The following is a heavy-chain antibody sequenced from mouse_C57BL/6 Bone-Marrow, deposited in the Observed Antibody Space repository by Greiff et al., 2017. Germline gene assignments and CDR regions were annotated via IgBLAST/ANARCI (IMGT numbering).Heavy chain of an antibody. CDR3: ARHAYYSNCRFAY. Sequence: EVKVVESGGGLVQPGGSLKLSCAASGFTFSDYGMAWVRQAPRKGPEWVAFISNLAYSIYYADTVTGRFTISRENAKNTLYLEMSSLRSEDTAMYFCARHAYYSNCRFAYWGQGTLVTVSA. CDR1: GFTFSDYG. D-gene: IGHD2-5*01. CDR2: ISNLAYSI. V-gene: IGHV5-15*01. J-gene: IGHJ3*01.